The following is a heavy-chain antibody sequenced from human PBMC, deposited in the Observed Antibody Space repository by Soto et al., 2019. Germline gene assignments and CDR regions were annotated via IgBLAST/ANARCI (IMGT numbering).Heavy chain of an antibody. Sequence: TSETLSLTCAVYGGSFSGYYWSWIRQPPGKGLEWIGEINHSGSTNYNPSLKSRVTISVDTSKNQFSLKLSSVTAADTAVYYCARGVYSGYDLRIYYYYYMDVWGKGTTVTVSS. J-gene: IGHJ6*03. CDR3: ARGVYSGYDLRIYYYYYMDV. CDR1: GGSFSGYY. CDR2: INHSGST. D-gene: IGHD5-12*01. V-gene: IGHV4-34*01.